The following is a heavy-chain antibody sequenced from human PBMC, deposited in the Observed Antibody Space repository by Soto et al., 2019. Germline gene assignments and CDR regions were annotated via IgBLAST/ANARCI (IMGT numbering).Heavy chain of an antibody. Sequence: GGSLRLSCAASGFTFSSYGMHWVRQAPGKGLEWVAVISYDGSNKYYADSVKGRFTISRDNSKNTLYLQMNSLRAEDTAVYYCAKSGARYYGSGSYYDYSYYYGMDVWGQGTTVTVSS. D-gene: IGHD3-10*01. CDR2: ISYDGSNK. CDR3: AKSGARYYGSGSYYDYSYYYGMDV. J-gene: IGHJ6*02. CDR1: GFTFSSYG. V-gene: IGHV3-30*18.